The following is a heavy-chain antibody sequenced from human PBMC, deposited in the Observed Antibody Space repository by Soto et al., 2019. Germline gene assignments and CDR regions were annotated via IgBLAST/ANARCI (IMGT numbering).Heavy chain of an antibody. CDR2: TRNKANSYTT. J-gene: IGHJ3*02. V-gene: IGHV3-72*01. CDR1: GFTFSDHY. Sequence: GGPLRLSCAASGFTFSDHYMDWVRQAPGKGLEWVGRTRNKANSYTTEYAASVKGRFTISRDDSKNSLYLQMNSLKTEDTAVYYCARVGTITIFGVGFDAFDIWGQGTMVTVSS. D-gene: IGHD3-3*01. CDR3: ARVGTITIFGVGFDAFDI.